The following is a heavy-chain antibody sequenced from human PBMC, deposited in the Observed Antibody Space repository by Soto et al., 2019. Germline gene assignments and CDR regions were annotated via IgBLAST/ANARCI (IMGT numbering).Heavy chain of an antibody. CDR3: ARIDGYFDSSGLDY. D-gene: IGHD3-22*01. J-gene: IGHJ4*02. CDR2: INSDGSST. CDR1: GFTFSYYW. V-gene: IGHV3-74*01. Sequence: EVQLVESGGGLVQPGGSLRLSCAASGFTFSYYWMHWVRQAPGKGLLWVSRINSDGSSTSYADSVKGRFTISRDNATNTLYLQMTSLRAEDTAVSYCARIDGYFDSSGLDYWGQGTLVTVSS.